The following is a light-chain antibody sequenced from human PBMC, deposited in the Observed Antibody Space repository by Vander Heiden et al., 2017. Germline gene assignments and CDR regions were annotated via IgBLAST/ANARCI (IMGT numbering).Light chain of an antibody. V-gene: IGKV4-1*01. CDR2: WAS. Sequence: DTVMTQYPDSLAVSLGERATINCKSSQSVLYNSNNKNYLTWYQQKPGQPPKLLIYWASTRESGVPDRFSGSGSGTDFTLTISSLQAEDVAVYYCQQYLSAPYTFGQGTKVEIK. CDR1: QSVLYNSNNKNY. J-gene: IGKJ2*01. CDR3: QQYLSAPYT.